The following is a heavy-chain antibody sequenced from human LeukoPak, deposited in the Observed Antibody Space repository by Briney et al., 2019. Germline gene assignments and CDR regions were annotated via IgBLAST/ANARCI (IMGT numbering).Heavy chain of an antibody. V-gene: IGHV3-30*03. CDR2: ISYDGRDK. Sequence: PGGSLRLSCAASGFSFSSYGLHWVRQAPGKGLEWVAVISYDGRDKYYSDSVKGRFTISRDNSKNTLFLQMNSLRIEDMAVYFCARDGYSGYDFESYYYYYYMDVWGKGTTVTISS. CDR1: GFSFSSYG. CDR3: ARDGYSGYDFESYYYYYYMDV. D-gene: IGHD5-12*01. J-gene: IGHJ6*03.